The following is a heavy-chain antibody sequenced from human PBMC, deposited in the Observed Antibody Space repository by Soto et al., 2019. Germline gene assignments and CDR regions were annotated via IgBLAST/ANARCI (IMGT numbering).Heavy chain of an antibody. CDR1: GFTFSSYA. J-gene: IGHJ4*02. D-gene: IGHD6-19*01. V-gene: IGHV3-23*01. CDR2: ISGSGGST. Sequence: GGSLRLSCAASGFTFSSYAMSWVRQAPGKGLEWVSAISGSGGSTYYADSVKGRFTISRDNSKNTLYLQMNSLRAEDTDVYYCAKDRDSSGWYDHGYWGQGTLVTVSS. CDR3: AKDRDSSGWYDHGY.